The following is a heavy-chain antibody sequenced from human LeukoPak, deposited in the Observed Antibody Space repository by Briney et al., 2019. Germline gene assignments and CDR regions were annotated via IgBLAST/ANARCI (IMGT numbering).Heavy chain of an antibody. D-gene: IGHD5-18*01. CDR2: ISYDESNK. V-gene: IGHV3-30-3*01. CDR3: ARENTVMVIDS. CDR1: GFTFSSYA. J-gene: IGHJ4*02. Sequence: PGGSLRLSCAASGFTFSSYAMHWVRQAPGKGLEWVAVISYDESNKDYADSVKGRFTISRDNSKYTLYLQMNSLRAEDTAVYYCARENTVMVIDSWGQGTLVTVSS.